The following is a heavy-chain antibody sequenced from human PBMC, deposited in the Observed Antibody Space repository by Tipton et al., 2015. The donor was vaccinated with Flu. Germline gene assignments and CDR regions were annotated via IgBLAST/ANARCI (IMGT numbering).Heavy chain of an antibody. CDR3: ARELYVDYWYFDL. J-gene: IGHJ2*01. CDR2: IYYSGST. D-gene: IGHD2-15*01. Sequence: SSYEMNWVRQAPGKGLEWIGSIYYSGSTYYNPSLKSRVTISVDTSKNQFSLKLSSVTAADTAVYYCARELYVDYWYFDLWGRGTLVTVSS. V-gene: IGHV4-39*07. CDR1: SSYE.